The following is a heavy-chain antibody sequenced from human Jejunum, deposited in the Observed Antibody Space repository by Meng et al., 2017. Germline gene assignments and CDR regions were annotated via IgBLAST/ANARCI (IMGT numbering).Heavy chain of an antibody. CDR3: ATEPEDSSDYHYDN. CDR2: VIPVFGSS. D-gene: IGHD3-22*01. J-gene: IGHJ4*02. Sequence: VQLVQSGAEIKNPGSSVKVSCRSSGGALRLYTVDWVRQAPGQGLEWVGRVIPVFGSSEYAQNFSGRVTINVDEFTNTAYMELSSLASEDTAVYYCATEPEDSSDYHYDNWGQGTLVTVSS. CDR1: GGALRLYT. V-gene: IGHV1-69*08.